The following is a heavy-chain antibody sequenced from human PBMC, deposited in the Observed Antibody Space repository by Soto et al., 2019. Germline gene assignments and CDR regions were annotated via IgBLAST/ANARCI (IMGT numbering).Heavy chain of an antibody. J-gene: IGHJ6*03. CDR3: ARDSGGTVYYYYYMDV. CDR1: GYTFTSYG. D-gene: IGHD3-10*01. V-gene: IGHV1-18*01. Sequence: GASVKVSCKASGYTFTSYGISWVRQAPGQGLEWMGRISAYNGNTNYAQKLQGRVTMTTDTSTSTAYMELRSLRPDDTAVYYCARDSGGTVYYYYYMDVWGKGTTVTVSS. CDR2: ISAYNGNT.